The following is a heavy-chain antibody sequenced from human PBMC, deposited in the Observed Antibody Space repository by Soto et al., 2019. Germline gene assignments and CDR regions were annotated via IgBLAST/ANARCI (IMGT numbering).Heavy chain of an antibody. V-gene: IGHV4-31*03. CDR1: GGSISSGGYY. CDR2: IYYSGST. Sequence: QVQLQESGPGLVKPSQTLSLTCTVSGGSISSGGYYWSWIRQHPGKGLEWIGYIYYSGSTYYNQSLKSRVTISVDTSKNQFSLKLSSVTAADTAVYYCARGRRIAARPGGNWFDPWGQGTLVTVSS. J-gene: IGHJ5*02. CDR3: ARGRRIAARPGGNWFDP. D-gene: IGHD6-6*01.